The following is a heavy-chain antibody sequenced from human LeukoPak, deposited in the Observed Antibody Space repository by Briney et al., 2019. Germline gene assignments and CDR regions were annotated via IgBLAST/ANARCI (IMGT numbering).Heavy chain of an antibody. CDR2: IYYSGST. V-gene: IGHV4-59*01. CDR3: ARTRNNWNDYGMDV. Sequence: TSETLSLTCTVSGGSISSYYWSWIRRPPGKGLEWIGYIYYSGSTNYNPSLKSRVTISVDTSKNQFSLKLSSVTAADTAVYYCARTRNNWNDYGMDVWGQGTTVTVSS. D-gene: IGHD1-20*01. J-gene: IGHJ6*02. CDR1: GGSISSYY.